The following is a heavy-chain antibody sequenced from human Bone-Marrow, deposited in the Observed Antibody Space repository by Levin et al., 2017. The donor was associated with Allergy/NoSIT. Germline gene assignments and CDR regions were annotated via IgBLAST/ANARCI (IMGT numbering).Heavy chain of an antibody. CDR2: IRHKARGYTT. V-gene: IGHV3-72*01. Sequence: GGSLRLSCAASGFTFGNFHMDWVRQAPGKGLEWVGRIRHKARGYTTDYAASVKGRFTISRDDSKNSLYLQMNSVRIEDTAVYYCARDSYGLDVWGRGTTVTVSS. CDR1: GFTFGNFH. CDR3: ARDSYGLDV. J-gene: IGHJ6*02.